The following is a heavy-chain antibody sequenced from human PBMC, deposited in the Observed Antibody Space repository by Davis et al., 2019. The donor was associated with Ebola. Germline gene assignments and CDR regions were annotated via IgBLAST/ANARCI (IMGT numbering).Heavy chain of an antibody. CDR1: GFAVSTNH. Sequence: GESLKISCAASGFAVSTNHMPWVRPAPGEGLEWVSVLDSGATTNYADSVKGRFTISRDNAKNSLYLQMNSLRAEDTAVYYCARDPGSSSFDYWGQGSLVTVSS. CDR3: ARDPGSSSFDY. D-gene: IGHD6-6*01. CDR2: LDSGATT. J-gene: IGHJ4*02. V-gene: IGHV3-53*01.